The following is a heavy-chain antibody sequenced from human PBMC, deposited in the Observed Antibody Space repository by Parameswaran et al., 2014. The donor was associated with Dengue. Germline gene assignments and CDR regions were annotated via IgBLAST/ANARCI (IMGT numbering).Heavy chain of an antibody. V-gene: IGHV4-59*01. D-gene: IGHD3-22*01. Sequence: RWIRPAPTGRGLEWIGYIYYSGSTDYNPSLKSRVTISVDTSKNQFSLKLSSVTAADTAVYYCARVHYYDSSVPPRGFDPWGQGTLVTVSS. J-gene: IGHJ5*02. CDR3: ARVHYYDSSVPPRGFDP. CDR2: IYYSGST.